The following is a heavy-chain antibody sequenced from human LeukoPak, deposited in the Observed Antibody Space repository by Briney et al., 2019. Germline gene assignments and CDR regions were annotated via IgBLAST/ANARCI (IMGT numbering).Heavy chain of an antibody. CDR1: GFTFSNAW. CDR3: TTDLDYYDSRSNY. D-gene: IGHD3-22*01. CDR2: IKSKTDGGTT. V-gene: IGHV3-15*01. J-gene: IGHJ4*02. Sequence: GGSLRLSCAASGFTFSNAWMSWVRQAPGKGLEWVGRIKSKTDGGTTDYAAPVKGRFTISRDDSKNTPYLQMNSLKTEDTAVYYCTTDLDYYDSRSNYWGQGTLVTVSS.